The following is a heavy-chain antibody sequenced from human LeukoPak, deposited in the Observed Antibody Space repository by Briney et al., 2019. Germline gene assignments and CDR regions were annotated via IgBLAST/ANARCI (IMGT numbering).Heavy chain of an antibody. Sequence: GGSLRLSCAASGFTFSSYGMHWVRQAPGKGLEWVAFIRYDGITKDYADSVKGRYTISRDKSKNTLYLQMSSLGAEDTAVYYCAKDPGRGLDYWGRGTLVTVSS. CDR2: IRYDGITK. CDR1: GFTFSSYG. CDR3: AKDPGRGLDY. J-gene: IGHJ4*02. D-gene: IGHD1-26*01. V-gene: IGHV3-30*02.